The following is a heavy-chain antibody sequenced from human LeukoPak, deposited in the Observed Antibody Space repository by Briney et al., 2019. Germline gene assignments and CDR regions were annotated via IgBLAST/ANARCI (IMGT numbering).Heavy chain of an antibody. D-gene: IGHD2-15*01. Sequence: ASLKVSCKASGYTFTDYYIHWVRQVPGQGLEWMGWISPSSGDTRSAQKFQDRVTMTRDTSISTAYMEMSSLRSDDTGDTAVYYCARVPMDYCTGDTCHSALFDCWGQGALVTVSS. V-gene: IGHV1-2*02. CDR2: ISPSSGDT. CDR1: GYTFTDYY. CDR3: ARVPMDYCTGDTCHSALFDC. J-gene: IGHJ4*02.